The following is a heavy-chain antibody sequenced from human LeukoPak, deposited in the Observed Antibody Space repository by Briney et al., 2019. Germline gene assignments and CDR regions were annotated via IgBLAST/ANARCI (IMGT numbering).Heavy chain of an antibody. CDR2: IYDSGST. J-gene: IGHJ6*02. CDR3: ARDHFGYCSSTSCSHYYYYGMDV. Sequence: SETLSLTCTVSGRSISSGDYYWGWIRQPPGTGLEWIGYIYDSGSTYYNPSLKSRVTISVDTSKNQFSLKLSSVTAADTAVYYCARDHFGYCSSTSCSHYYYYGMDVWGQGTTVTVSS. V-gene: IGHV4-30-4*01. CDR1: GRSISSGDYY. D-gene: IGHD2-2*03.